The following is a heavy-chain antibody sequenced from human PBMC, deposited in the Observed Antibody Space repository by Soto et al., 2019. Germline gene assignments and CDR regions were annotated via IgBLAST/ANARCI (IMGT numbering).Heavy chain of an antibody. CDR3: ARSSPKARIAARPKDNWFDP. CDR2: IIPIFGTA. Sequence: GASVKVSCKASGGTFSSYAISWVRQAPGQGLEWMGGIIPIFGTANYAQKFQGRVTITADKSTSTAYMELSSLRSEDTAVYYCARSSPKARIAARPKDNWFDPWGQGTLVTVSS. CDR1: GGTFSSYA. J-gene: IGHJ5*02. V-gene: IGHV1-69*06. D-gene: IGHD6-6*01.